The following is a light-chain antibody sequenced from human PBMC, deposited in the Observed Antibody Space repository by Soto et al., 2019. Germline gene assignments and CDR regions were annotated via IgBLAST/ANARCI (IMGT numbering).Light chain of an antibody. CDR1: SGHSSYT. CDR3: QTWATGPDWV. J-gene: IGLJ3*02. V-gene: IGLV4-69*01. Sequence: QPVLTQSPSASASLGASVKLTCTLSSGHSSYTIAWHQQQSDKGPRFLMNLDSDGSHRKGDGIPDRFSGSSSGAERYLTISSLQSEDEADYYCQTWATGPDWVFGAGTKLTVL. CDR2: LDSDGSH.